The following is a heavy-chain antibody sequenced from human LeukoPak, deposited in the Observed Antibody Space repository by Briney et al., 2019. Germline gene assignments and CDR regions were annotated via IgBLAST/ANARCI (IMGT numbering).Heavy chain of an antibody. Sequence: ASVKVSCKASGYTFTSYAMNWVRQAPGQGLEWMGWINTNTGNPTYAQGFTGRFVFSLDTSVSTAYLQISSLKAEDTAVYYCARDTLAPLPGFRSKGAVAGTPFGYWGQGTLVTVSS. CDR1: GYTFTSYA. V-gene: IGHV7-4-1*02. D-gene: IGHD6-19*01. CDR2: INTNTGNP. J-gene: IGHJ4*02. CDR3: ARDTLAPLPGFRSKGAVAGTPFGY.